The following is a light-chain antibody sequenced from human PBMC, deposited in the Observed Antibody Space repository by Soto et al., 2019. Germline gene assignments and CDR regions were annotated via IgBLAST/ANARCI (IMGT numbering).Light chain of an antibody. CDR1: SCDVESYNL. V-gene: IGLV2-23*01. J-gene: IGLJ2*01. CDR2: EAS. Sequence: QSALTQPASVSGSPGQSITISCTGTSCDVESYNLVSWYQQHPGKAPRLMIYEASKRPSGVSNRFSGSESDNTASLTISGLQAEDEADYYCCSYTGRPIFVLFGGGTQLTVL. CDR3: CSYTGRPIFVL.